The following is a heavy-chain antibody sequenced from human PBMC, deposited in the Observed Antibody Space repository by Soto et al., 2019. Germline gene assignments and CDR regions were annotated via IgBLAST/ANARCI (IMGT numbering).Heavy chain of an antibody. Sequence: VASVKVSCKASGYTFTGYYMHWVRQAPGQGLEWMGWINPNSGGTNYAQKYQGWVTMTRDTSISTAYMEQSRLRSDDTAVYYCAVDRGYHSGYGMDVWGQGTAVTVSS. V-gene: IGHV1-2*04. CDR3: AVDRGYHSGYGMDV. D-gene: IGHD5-12*01. CDR2: INPNSGGT. CDR1: GYTFTGYY. J-gene: IGHJ6*02.